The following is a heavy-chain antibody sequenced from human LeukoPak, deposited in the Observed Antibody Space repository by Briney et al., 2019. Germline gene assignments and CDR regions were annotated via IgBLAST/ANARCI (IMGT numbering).Heavy chain of an antibody. CDR2: VSHSGKT. J-gene: IGHJ4*02. D-gene: IGHD3-3*01. Sequence: SETLSLTCTVSGDSVTNNFWNWIRQSPGKGLEWIGFVSHSGKTNSNPALTSRVNISLDTSENRLSLNLSSVTTADTAVYYCARAGTTLFGVILNFDSWGQGTLVTVSS. V-gene: IGHV4-59*02. CDR1: GDSVTNNF. CDR3: ARAGTTLFGVILNFDS.